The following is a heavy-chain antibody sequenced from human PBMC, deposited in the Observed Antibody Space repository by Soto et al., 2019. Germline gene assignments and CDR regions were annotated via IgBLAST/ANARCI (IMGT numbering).Heavy chain of an antibody. CDR3: ARDLSGTGLDI. CDR2: VYSTGGT. Sequence: QMQLHESGPGLVKPSETLSLTCNVSGDSIGRFYWSWIRQSAEKGLEWIGRVYSTGGTAYNPALKGRVTISLDRSNNHVSLEMNPVTAADTAVYFCARDLSGTGLDIWGRGTRVTVSS. D-gene: IGHD1-26*01. CDR1: GDSIGRFY. V-gene: IGHV4-4*07. J-gene: IGHJ6*02.